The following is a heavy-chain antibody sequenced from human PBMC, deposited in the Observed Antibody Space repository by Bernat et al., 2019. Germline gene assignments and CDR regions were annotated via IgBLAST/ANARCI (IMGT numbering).Heavy chain of an antibody. V-gene: IGHV6-1*01. Sequence: QVQLQQSGPGLVKPSQTLSLTCAISGDSVSSNSAAWNWIRQSPSRGLEWLGRTYYRSKWYNDYAVSVKSRITINPDTSKNQFPLQLNSVTPDDTAVYYCARNRFSAVAGNKRSFDYWGQGTLVTVSS. CDR3: ARNRFSAVAGNKRSFDY. J-gene: IGHJ4*02. CDR2: TYYRSKWYN. D-gene: IGHD6-19*01. CDR1: GDSVSSNSAA.